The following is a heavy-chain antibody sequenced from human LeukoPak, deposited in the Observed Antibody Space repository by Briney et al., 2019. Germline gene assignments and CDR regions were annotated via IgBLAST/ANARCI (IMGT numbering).Heavy chain of an antibody. D-gene: IGHD2-15*01. CDR2: IIPILGIA. CDR3: ARDFCSGGSCYRWFDP. Sequence: GASVKVSCKASGGTFSSYAISWVRQAPGQGLEWMGRIIPILGIASYAQKFQGRVTITADKSTSTAYMELSSLRSEDTAVYYCARDFCSGGSCYRWFDPWGQGTLVTVSS. J-gene: IGHJ5*02. V-gene: IGHV1-69*04. CDR1: GGTFSSYA.